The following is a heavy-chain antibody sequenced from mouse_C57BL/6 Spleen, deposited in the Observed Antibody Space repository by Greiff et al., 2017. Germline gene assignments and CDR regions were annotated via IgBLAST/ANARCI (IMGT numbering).Heavy chain of an antibody. J-gene: IGHJ3*01. D-gene: IGHD2-4*01. CDR2: IYPGSGNT. CDR1: GYTFTDYY. V-gene: IGHV1-76*01. CDR3: GRSGYDYDVGFAY. Sequence: QVQLQQSGAELVRPGASVKLSCKASGYTFTDYYINWVKQRPGQGLEWIARIYPGSGNTYYNEKFKGKATLTAEKSSSTAYMQLSSLTSEDSAVYFCGRSGYDYDVGFAYWGQGTLVTVSA.